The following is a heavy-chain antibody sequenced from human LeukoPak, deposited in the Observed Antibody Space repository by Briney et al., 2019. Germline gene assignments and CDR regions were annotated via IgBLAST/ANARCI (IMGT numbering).Heavy chain of an antibody. CDR1: GGSISSYY. V-gene: IGHV4-59*01. CDR2: RYYSGST. Sequence: SETLSLTCSVSGGSISSYYWTWIRQPPGKGLEWIGYRYYSGSTPYTPPLKSRVTISVDTSKSQFSLKLISVTAADTAIYYCARVRGDFETDWGQGTLVTVSS. D-gene: IGHD3-16*01. CDR3: ARVRGDFETD. J-gene: IGHJ1*01.